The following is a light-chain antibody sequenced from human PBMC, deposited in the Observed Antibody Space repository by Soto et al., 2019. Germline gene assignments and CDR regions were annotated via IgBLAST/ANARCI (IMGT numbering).Light chain of an antibody. CDR1: GSNIGPNY. CDR3: AAWDDSLSGRV. Sequence: QSVLTQPPSASGTPGQRVTMSCSGSGSNIGPNYVYWFQQFPGTAPKLLIYNNDQRPLGVPDRFSGSKSGTSASLGISGLRSEDEADYYCAAWDDSLSGRVFGGGTKLTVL. V-gene: IGLV1-47*02. CDR2: NND. J-gene: IGLJ3*02.